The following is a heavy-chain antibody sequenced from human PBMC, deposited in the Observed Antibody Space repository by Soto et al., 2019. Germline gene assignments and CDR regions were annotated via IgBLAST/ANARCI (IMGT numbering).Heavy chain of an antibody. CDR1: GFSFGNYD. J-gene: IGHJ4*02. CDR3: AKVVAPGIAITGAYFDN. V-gene: IGHV3-30*18. Sequence: QVQLAESGGGVVQPGRSLRLSCAASGFSFGNYDMQWVRQAPGKGLEGVAVMAYDGTNEHYVASVKGRFTISSDNYNNTLYLQMNRLRPDDTAVYYCAKVVAPGIAITGAYFDNWGQGTLVTVSS. CDR2: MAYDGTNE. D-gene: IGHD5-12*01.